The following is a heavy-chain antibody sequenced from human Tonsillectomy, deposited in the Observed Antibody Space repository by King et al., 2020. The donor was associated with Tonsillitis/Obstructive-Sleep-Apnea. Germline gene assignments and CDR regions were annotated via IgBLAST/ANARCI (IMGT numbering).Heavy chain of an antibody. CDR2: INHSGST. CDR3: ARANSSGWIQAAVVDYMDV. J-gene: IGHJ6*03. Sequence: VQLQQWGAGLLKASETLSLTCAVYGGSFSGYYWNWIRQPPGKGLEWIGEINHSGSTNYNPSLKSRVTISEDTSKNQFSLKLSSVTAADTGVYYCARANSSGWIQAAVVDYMDVRG. D-gene: IGHD6-19*01. V-gene: IGHV4-34*01. CDR1: GGSFSGYY.